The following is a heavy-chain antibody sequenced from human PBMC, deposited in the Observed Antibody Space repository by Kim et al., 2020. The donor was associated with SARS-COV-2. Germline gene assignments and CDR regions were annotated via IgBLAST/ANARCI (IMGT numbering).Heavy chain of an antibody. J-gene: IGHJ4*02. D-gene: IGHD4-17*01. Sequence: PSLSSRGPISVDTSKNQFSLKLSSVTAADTAVYYCARIYGDYVGFVDYWGQGTLVTVSS. CDR3: ARIYGDYVGFVDY. V-gene: IGHV4-39*01.